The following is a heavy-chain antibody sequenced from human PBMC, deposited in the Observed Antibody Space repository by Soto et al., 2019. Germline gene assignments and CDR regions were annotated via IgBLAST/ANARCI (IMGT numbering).Heavy chain of an antibody. J-gene: IGHJ6*02. D-gene: IGHD3-10*01. CDR2: ISYDGRNK. Sequence: GGSLILSCAASGFTFGSYAMHWVRQAPGKGLEWVAVISYDGRNKYYADSVKGRFTISRDNSKNTLYLQMNSLRAEDTAVYYCAREALLGPNESGWFGELLYPAGMDVWGQGTTVTVSS. CDR1: GFTFGSYA. CDR3: AREALLGPNESGWFGELLYPAGMDV. V-gene: IGHV3-30-3*01.